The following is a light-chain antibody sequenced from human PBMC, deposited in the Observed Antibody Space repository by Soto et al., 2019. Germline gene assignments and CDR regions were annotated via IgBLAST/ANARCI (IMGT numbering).Light chain of an antibody. CDR3: QQYNDWPPST. J-gene: IGKJ5*01. CDR2: YAS. Sequence: EIMMTQSPVTLSVSPGERATLSCRASQSVSNNLAWYQQKPGQAPRLLIYYASTRATGIPARFSGSGSGTEFTLNISSLQSEDFALYYCQQYNDWPPSTFGQGTRLEIK. CDR1: QSVSNN. V-gene: IGKV3-15*01.